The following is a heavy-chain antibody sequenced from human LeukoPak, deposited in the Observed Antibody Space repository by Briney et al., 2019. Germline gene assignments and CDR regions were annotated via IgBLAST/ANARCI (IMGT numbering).Heavy chain of an antibody. J-gene: IGHJ4*02. CDR1: GFIFSNYA. V-gene: IGHV3-30*04. D-gene: IGHD4-23*01. Sequence: GGSLRLSCAASGFIFSNYAIHWVRQAPGKGLEWVAVISYDGSKRSYADSVKGRFTISRDNSKNTLYVQMNSLRAEDTAVYYCARGAHKRDDYGGFFDYWGQGTLVTVSS. CDR3: ARGAHKRDDYGGFFDY. CDR2: ISYDGSKR.